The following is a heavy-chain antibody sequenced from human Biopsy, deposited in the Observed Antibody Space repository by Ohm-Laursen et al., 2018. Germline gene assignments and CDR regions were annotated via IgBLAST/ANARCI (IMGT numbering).Heavy chain of an antibody. V-gene: IGHV4-59*01. J-gene: IGHJ5*02. CDR1: GGSIISYY. CDR2: VYNGGIT. CDR3: ARTPRDSFWSGSYKRGLWFDP. Sequence: TLSLTCTVSGGSIISYYWTWIRQTPGKGLEWIGHVYNGGITNYNPSLKSRVTISKDTSKNQFPLQLSSVTAADTAVYYCARTPRDSFWSGSYKRGLWFDPWGQGTLVTVSS. D-gene: IGHD3-3*01.